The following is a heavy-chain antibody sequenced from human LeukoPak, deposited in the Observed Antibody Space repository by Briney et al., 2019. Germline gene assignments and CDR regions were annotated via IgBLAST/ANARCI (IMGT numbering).Heavy chain of an antibody. J-gene: IGHJ6*03. Sequence: SETLSLTCTVSGGSISSYYWSWIRQPPGKGLKWIGNIYYSGYTTYSPSLRSRVTISVDTSKNQFSLKLGSVTAADMAVYYCARETSQKGAHYMDVWGKGTTITISS. V-gene: IGHV4-59*01. D-gene: IGHD3-16*01. CDR1: GGSISSYY. CDR3: ARETSQKGAHYMDV. CDR2: IYYSGYT.